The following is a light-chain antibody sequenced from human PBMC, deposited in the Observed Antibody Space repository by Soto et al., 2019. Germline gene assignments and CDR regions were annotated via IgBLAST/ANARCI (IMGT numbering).Light chain of an antibody. V-gene: IGKV1-33*01. CDR3: QQYDNLLPA. CDR1: QDISNY. CDR2: DAS. Sequence: DIQMTQSPSSLSASVGDRVTITCQASQDISNYLNWYQQKPGKAPKLLIYDASNLETGVPSRVSGSGSGTDFTFTISSLQPEDIATYYCQQYDNLLPAFGPGTKVDIK. J-gene: IGKJ3*01.